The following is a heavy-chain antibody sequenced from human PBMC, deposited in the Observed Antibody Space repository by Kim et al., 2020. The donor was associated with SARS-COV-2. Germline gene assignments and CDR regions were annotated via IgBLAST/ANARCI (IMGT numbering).Heavy chain of an antibody. CDR3: ARAYYYYYGMDV. J-gene: IGHJ6*02. Sequence: TYAQGFTGRFIFSLSTSVSTAYLQISSLKAEDTAVYYCARAYYYYYGMDVWGQGTTVTVSS. V-gene: IGHV7-4-1*02.